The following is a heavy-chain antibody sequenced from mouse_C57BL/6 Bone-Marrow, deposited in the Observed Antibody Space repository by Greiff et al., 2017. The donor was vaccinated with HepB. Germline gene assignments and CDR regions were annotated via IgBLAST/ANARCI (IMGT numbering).Heavy chain of an antibody. CDR3: AQRGPLLSWFVH. V-gene: IGHV1-50*01. D-gene: IGHD1-1*01. CDR2: IDPSDSYI. J-gene: IGHJ3*01. CDR1: GYTFTSYW. Sequence: QVQLQQPGAEFVKPGASVKLSCKASGYTFTSYWMQWVKQRPGQGLEWIGEIDPSDSYINYNQKFKGKATLTVDTSSSTAYMQLSSLTSEDSAVYYCAQRGPLLSWFVHRGQGGRVTVSA.